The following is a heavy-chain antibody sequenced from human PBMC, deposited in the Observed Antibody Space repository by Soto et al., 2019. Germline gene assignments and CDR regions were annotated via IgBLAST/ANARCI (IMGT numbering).Heavy chain of an antibody. CDR1: GFTFSSYG. CDR3: AKDSRVVVVPAFPVY. V-gene: IGHV3-30*18. CDR2: ISYDGSNK. Sequence: PGGSLRLSCAASGFTFSSYGMHWVRQAPGKGLEWVAVISYDGSNKYYADSVKGRFTISRDNSKNTLYLQMNSLRAEDTAVYYCAKDSRVVVVPAFPVYWGQGTLVTVSS. D-gene: IGHD2-2*01. J-gene: IGHJ4*02.